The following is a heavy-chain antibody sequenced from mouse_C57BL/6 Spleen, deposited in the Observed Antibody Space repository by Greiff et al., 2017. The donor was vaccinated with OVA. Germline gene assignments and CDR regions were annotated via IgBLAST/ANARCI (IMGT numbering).Heavy chain of an antibody. D-gene: IGHD1-1*01. Sequence: EVQLQQSGPELVKPGASVKISCKASGYTFTDYYMNWVKRSHGKSLEWIGDINPNNGGTSYNQKFKGKATLTVDKSSSTAYMELRSLTSEDSAVYYCARYTTVVGAMDYWGQGTSVTVSS. V-gene: IGHV1-26*01. CDR1: GYTFTDYY. CDR3: ARYTTVVGAMDY. CDR2: INPNNGGT. J-gene: IGHJ4*01.